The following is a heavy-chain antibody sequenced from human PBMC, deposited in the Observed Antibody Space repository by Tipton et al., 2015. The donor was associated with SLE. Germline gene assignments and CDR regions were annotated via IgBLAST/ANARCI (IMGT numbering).Heavy chain of an antibody. CDR1: GFTFSSYA. D-gene: IGHD2-8*02. J-gene: IGHJ3*02. CDR3: ARHLARFWSALVVYAINAFDI. Sequence: SLRLSCAASGFTFSSYAMHWVRQAPGKGLEWVAVISYDGSNKYYADSVKGRFTISRDNSKNTLYLQMNSLRAEDTAVYYCARHLARFWSALVVYAINAFDIWGQGTMVTVSS. CDR2: ISYDGSNK. V-gene: IGHV3-30-3*01.